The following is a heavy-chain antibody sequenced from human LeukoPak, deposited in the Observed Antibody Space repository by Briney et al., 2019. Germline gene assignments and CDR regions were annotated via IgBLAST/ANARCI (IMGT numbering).Heavy chain of an antibody. V-gene: IGHV3-23*01. CDR3: AKDGPLDYGGNSGALGDY. CDR1: GFTFSSYA. D-gene: IGHD4-23*01. CDR2: ISGSGGST. Sequence: GGSLRLSCAASGFTFSSYAMTWVRQAPGKGLEWVSAISGSGGSTYYADSVRGRFTISRDNSKNTLYLQMNSLRAEDTAVYYCAKDGPLDYGGNSGALGDYWGQGTLVTVSS. J-gene: IGHJ4*02.